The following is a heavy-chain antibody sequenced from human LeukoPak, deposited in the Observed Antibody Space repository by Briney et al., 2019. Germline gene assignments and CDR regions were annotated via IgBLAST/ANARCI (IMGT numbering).Heavy chain of an antibody. CDR3: ARGPVHYDFWSGYRYYFDY. CDR1: GGSFSGYY. D-gene: IGHD3-3*01. Sequence: SETLSLTCAVYGGSFSGYYWSWIRQPPGKGLEWIGEINHSGSTNYNPSLKSRVTISVDTSKNQFSLKLSSVTAADTAVYYCARGPVHYDFWSGYRYYFDYWGQGTLVTVSS. CDR2: INHSGST. J-gene: IGHJ4*02. V-gene: IGHV4-34*01.